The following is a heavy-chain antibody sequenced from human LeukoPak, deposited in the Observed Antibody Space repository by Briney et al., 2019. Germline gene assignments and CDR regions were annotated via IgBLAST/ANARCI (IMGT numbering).Heavy chain of an antibody. CDR2: ISTDGSIT. CDR3: ARGGSGIDY. CDR1: GFTFSSYW. D-gene: IGHD2-15*01. Sequence: PGGSLRLSCAASGFTFSSYWMHWVRQVPGKGLVWVSRISTDGSITNYADSVKGRFTIFRDNAKNTLYLQMNSLRAEDTAVYYCARGGSGIDYWGQGTLVTVSS. V-gene: IGHV3-74*01. J-gene: IGHJ4*02.